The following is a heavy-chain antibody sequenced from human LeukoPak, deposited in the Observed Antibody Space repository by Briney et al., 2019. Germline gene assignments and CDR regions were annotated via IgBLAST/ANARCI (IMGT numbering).Heavy chain of an antibody. V-gene: IGHV3-48*04. CDR1: GFTFSSYS. J-gene: IGHJ3*01. Sequence: GGSLRLSCAASGFTFSSYSMNWVRQAPGKGLEWVSYISSSSSTIYYADSVKGRFTISRDNANNSLYLQMNSLRAEDTAVYYCARGYTRAWDRAFDFSGQGTMVTVSS. D-gene: IGHD6-19*01. CDR2: ISSSSSTI. CDR3: ARGYTRAWDRAFDF.